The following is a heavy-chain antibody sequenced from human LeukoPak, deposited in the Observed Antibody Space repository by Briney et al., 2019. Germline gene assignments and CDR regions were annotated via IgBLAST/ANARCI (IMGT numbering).Heavy chain of an antibody. J-gene: IGHJ4*02. CDR3: TRDPRRLDY. CDR1: GFTFTTYW. CDR2: IKQDGSEK. V-gene: IGHV3-7*03. Sequence: PGGSLRLSCAASGFTFTTYWMSWVRQAPGKGLEWVANIKQDGSEKYYVDSVKGRFTISRDNAKNSLYLQMNSLRAEDTAVYYCTRDPRRLDYWGQGTLVTVSS.